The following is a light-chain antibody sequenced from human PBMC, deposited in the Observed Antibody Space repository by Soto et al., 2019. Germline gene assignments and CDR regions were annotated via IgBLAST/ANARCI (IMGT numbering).Light chain of an antibody. CDR3: SSYSNNSPVL. V-gene: IGLV2-14*03. J-gene: IGLJ2*01. CDR2: DVS. Sequence: QSALTQPASVSGSPGQSITISCSGTSSDVGGYSYVSWYQHHPGKAPKLIIYDVSNRPSGVSNRFSASKSDNTASLTISRLQAEYEADYYCSSYSNNSPVLLAGGTKVT. CDR1: SSDVGGYSY.